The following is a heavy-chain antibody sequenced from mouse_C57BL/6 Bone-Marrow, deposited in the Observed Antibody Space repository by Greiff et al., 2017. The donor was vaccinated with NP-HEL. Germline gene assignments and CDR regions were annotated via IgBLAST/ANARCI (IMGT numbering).Heavy chain of an antibody. CDR2: IYPGSGNT. CDR3: GANFDY. CDR1: GYSFTSYY. V-gene: IGHV1-66*01. J-gene: IGHJ2*01. Sequence: QVQLKESGPELVKPGASVKISCKASGYSFTSYYIHWVKQRPGQGLEWIGWIYPGSGNTKYNEKFKGKATLTADTSSSTAYMQLSSLTSEDSAVYYCGANFDYWGQGTTLTVSS.